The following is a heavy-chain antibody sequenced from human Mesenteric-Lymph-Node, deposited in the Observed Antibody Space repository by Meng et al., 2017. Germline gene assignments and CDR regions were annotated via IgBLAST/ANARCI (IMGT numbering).Heavy chain of an antibody. CDR1: GYTFTNYG. V-gene: IGHV1-18*01. CDR3: ARVSDDYDRTGYYNFDY. Sequence: QVRLVQSGAEVKKPGASMNVSCKAAGYTFTNYGISWVRPAPGQGLEWMGWISAYNGNTNYAQKLQGRVTMTTDTSMSTAYMELRSLRSDDTAVYYCARVSDDYDRTGYYNFDYWGQGTLVTVSS. CDR2: ISAYNGNT. D-gene: IGHD3-22*01. J-gene: IGHJ4*02.